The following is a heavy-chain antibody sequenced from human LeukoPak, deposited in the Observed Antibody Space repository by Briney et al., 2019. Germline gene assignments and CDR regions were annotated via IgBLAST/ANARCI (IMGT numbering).Heavy chain of an antibody. Sequence: GGSLRLSCAASGFTFSSYWMHWVRQAPGKGLVWVSRIKSDGTYTDYMDSVKGRFTISRDNAKNTLFLQMDSLRADDTAVYYCIRDDGNYGIDYWGQGTLVTVSS. CDR1: GFTFSSYW. CDR2: IKSDGTYT. J-gene: IGHJ4*02. D-gene: IGHD1-7*01. CDR3: IRDDGNYGIDY. V-gene: IGHV3-74*01.